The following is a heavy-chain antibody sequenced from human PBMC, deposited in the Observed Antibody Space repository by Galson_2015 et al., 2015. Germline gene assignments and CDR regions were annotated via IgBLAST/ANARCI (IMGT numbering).Heavy chain of an antibody. CDR2: INVGESS. D-gene: IGHD3-10*01. CDR3: ATYGLGSYYTY. J-gene: IGHJ4*02. Sequence: ETLSLTCTVSGGSMNYHFWSWIRQPPGKGLEWIAYINVGESSKYNPSLKSRATISADTSKRQFSLRLNSVTAADTAVYYCATYGLGSYYTYWGQGTLVTVPS. CDR1: GGSMNYHF. V-gene: IGHV4-59*11.